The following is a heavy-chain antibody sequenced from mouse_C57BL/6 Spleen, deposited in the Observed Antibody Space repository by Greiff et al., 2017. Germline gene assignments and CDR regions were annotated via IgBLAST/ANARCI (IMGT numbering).Heavy chain of an antibody. J-gene: IGHJ1*03. D-gene: IGHD2-3*01. CDR1: GFTFSSYA. CDR2: ISDGGSYT. Sequence: EVKLVESGGGLVKPGGSLKLSCAASGFTFSSYAMSWVRQTPEKRLEWVATISDGGSYTYYPDNVKGRFTISRDNAKNNLYLQMSHLKSEDTAMYYCARERGYDGDWYFDVWGTGTTVTVSS. V-gene: IGHV5-4*01. CDR3: ARERGYDGDWYFDV.